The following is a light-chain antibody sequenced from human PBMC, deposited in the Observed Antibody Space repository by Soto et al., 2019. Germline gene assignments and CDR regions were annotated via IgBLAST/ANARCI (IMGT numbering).Light chain of an antibody. CDR3: SSYAGSNNLVV. CDR1: SSDVGGYNY. V-gene: IGLV2-8*01. Sequence: QSALTQPPSASGSPGQSVTISCTGTSSDVGGYNYVSWYQQHPGKAPKLMIYEVSKRPSGVPDRFSSSKSGNTASLTVSGLQAEDEADYYCSSYAGSNNLVVFGGGTKVTVL. J-gene: IGLJ2*01. CDR2: EVS.